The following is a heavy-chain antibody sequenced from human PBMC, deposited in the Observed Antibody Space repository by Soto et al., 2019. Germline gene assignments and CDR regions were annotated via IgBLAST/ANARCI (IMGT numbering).Heavy chain of an antibody. Sequence: PGGSLRPSCAASGFTFDDYGMSWVRQAPGKGLEWVSGINWNGGSTGYADSVKGRFTISRDNAKNSLYLQMNSLRAEDTALYYCARVPPGGYSGYDSAFDIWGQGTMVTVSS. J-gene: IGHJ3*02. V-gene: IGHV3-20*04. CDR2: INWNGGST. CDR3: ARVPPGGYSGYDSAFDI. CDR1: GFTFDDYG. D-gene: IGHD5-12*01.